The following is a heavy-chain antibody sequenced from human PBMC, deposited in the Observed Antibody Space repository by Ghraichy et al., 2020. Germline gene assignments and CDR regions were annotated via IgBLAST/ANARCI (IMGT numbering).Heavy chain of an antibody. V-gene: IGHV3-30*18. CDR3: AKDPQWLDVGVRFGMDV. Sequence: GGSLRLSCAASGFTFSSYGMHWVRQAPGKGLEWVAVISYDGSNKYYADSVKGRFTISRDNSKNTLYLQMNSLRAEDTAVYYCAKDPQWLDVGVRFGMDVWGQGTTVTVSS. CDR1: GFTFSSYG. D-gene: IGHD6-19*01. J-gene: IGHJ6*02. CDR2: ISYDGSNK.